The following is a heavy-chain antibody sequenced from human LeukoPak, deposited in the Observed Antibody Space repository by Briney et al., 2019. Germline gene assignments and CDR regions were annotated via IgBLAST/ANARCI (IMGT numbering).Heavy chain of an antibody. V-gene: IGHV1-8*03. J-gene: IGHJ5*02. CDR3: ARDYSSGWYEFDP. CDR2: MNPNSGNT. CDR1: GYTFTSYD. D-gene: IGHD6-19*01. Sequence: ASVKVSCKVSGYTFTSYDISWVRQATGQGLEWMGWMNPNSGNTGYAQKFQGRVTITRNTSISTAYMELSSLKSEDTAVYYCARDYSSGWYEFDPWGQGTLVTVSS.